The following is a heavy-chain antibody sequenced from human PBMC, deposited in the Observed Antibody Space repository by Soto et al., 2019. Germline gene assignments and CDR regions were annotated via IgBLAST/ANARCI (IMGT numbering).Heavy chain of an antibody. J-gene: IGHJ3*01. D-gene: IGHD3-22*01. CDR3: ASRGGNYDSGCQRVDV. CDR1: GFTFSNYA. Sequence: EVQLTESGGGLVQPGGSLRLSCTASGFTFSNYAMNWVRQAPGKGLEWVSYISSSSTTIYYADSVKGRFTISRDNAKNSLYLQMTSLREEDMAMYYCASRGGNYDSGCQRVDVWGPGTKVTVSS. CDR2: ISSSSTTI. V-gene: IGHV3-48*02.